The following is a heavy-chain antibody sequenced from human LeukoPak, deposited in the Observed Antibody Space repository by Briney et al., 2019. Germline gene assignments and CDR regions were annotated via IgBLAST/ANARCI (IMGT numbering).Heavy chain of an antibody. CDR2: INPNSGGT. V-gene: IGHV1-2*02. D-gene: IGHD2-15*01. Sequence: ASVKVSCKASGYTFTGYYMHWVRQAPGQGLEWMGWINPNSGGTNYAQKFQGRVTMTRDTSISTAYMELSRLRSDDTAVYYCARPHHCSGGSCYSKDYNWFDPWGPGTLVTVSS. J-gene: IGHJ5*02. CDR1: GYTFTGYY. CDR3: ARPHHCSGGSCYSKDYNWFDP.